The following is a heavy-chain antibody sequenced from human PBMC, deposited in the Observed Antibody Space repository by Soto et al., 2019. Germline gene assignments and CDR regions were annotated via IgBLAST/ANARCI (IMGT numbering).Heavy chain of an antibody. CDR2: IFSDNER. CDR3: ARMNVESYQLYYAMDV. Sequence: SGPTLVNPTETLTLTCTVSGFSLTTGKMGVSWIRQPPGKALEWLAHIFSDNERSYSTSLQGRLTISKDTSGSQVVLSMTNVDPVDKATYYCARMNVESYQLYYAMDVWGQGTTVTVSS. D-gene: IGHD1-1*01. CDR1: GFSLTTGKMG. V-gene: IGHV2-26*01. J-gene: IGHJ6*02.